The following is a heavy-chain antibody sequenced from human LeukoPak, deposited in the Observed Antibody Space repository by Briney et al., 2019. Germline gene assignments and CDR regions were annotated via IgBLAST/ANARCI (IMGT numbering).Heavy chain of an antibody. D-gene: IGHD2-15*01. V-gene: IGHV4-59*11. CDR2: IYYNGTT. Sequence: PSETLSLTCIVSGDSIISHYWSWIRQPPGKGLEWIGYIYYNGTTNYNPSLKSRVTMSVDTSRTQFSLKLSSVTAADTAVYYCARLAYCSGGSCYSSDYWGQGTLVTVSS. CDR1: GDSIISHY. J-gene: IGHJ4*02. CDR3: ARLAYCSGGSCYSSDY.